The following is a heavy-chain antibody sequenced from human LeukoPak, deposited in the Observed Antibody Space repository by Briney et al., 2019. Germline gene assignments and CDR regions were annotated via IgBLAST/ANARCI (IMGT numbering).Heavy chain of an antibody. V-gene: IGHV1-18*01. D-gene: IGHD2-2*01. CDR2: INAYNGHT. Sequence: ALVKVSCKASGYIFTTSGINWVRQAPGQGLEYMGWINAYNGHTNFAQKFQGRVTMTTDTSTSTAYMELSSLRSEDTAVYYCARDTRHRYCSSTSCYRGWLDPWGQGTLVTVSS. CDR3: ARDTRHRYCSSTSCYRGWLDP. J-gene: IGHJ5*02. CDR1: GYIFTTSG.